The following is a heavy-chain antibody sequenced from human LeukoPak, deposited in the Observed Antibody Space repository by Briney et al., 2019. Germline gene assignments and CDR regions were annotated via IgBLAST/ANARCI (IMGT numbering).Heavy chain of an antibody. CDR1: GYTFTSYA. CDR2: INAGNGNT. V-gene: IGHV1-3*01. D-gene: IGHD4-17*01. J-gene: IGHJ4*02. CDR3: AVGTTGSTVHFDY. Sequence: ASVKVSCKASGYTFTSYAMHWVRQAPGQRLEWMGWINAGNGNTKYSQKFQGRVTVTRDTSASIVYMEVSSLRSEDTAVYYCAVGTTGSTVHFDYWGQGTLATVSS.